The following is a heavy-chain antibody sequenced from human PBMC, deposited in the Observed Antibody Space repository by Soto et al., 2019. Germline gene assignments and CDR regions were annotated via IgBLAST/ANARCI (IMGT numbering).Heavy chain of an antibody. Sequence: ASVKVSCKATGYTLIRYGSAWVRQAPGQGFEWMGWISPYNDHTVYAQKFQGRVTMTADTSTRTVYMNLRGLKSDDTAVYYCARGGYYDNSWGKLSHYGLDVWGQGTSVTVSS. D-gene: IGHD3-16*01. CDR1: GYTLIRYG. J-gene: IGHJ6*02. CDR2: ISPYNDHT. CDR3: ARGGYYDNSWGKLSHYGLDV. V-gene: IGHV1-18*01.